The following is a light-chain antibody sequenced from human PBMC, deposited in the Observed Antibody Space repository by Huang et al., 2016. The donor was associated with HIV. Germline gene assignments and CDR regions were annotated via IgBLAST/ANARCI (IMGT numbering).Light chain of an antibody. V-gene: IGKV1-39*01. CDR1: QIISMS. J-gene: IGKJ5*01. Sequence: DIQMTQSPSSLSASVGDRVTITCRASQIISMSLNWYQHKPGKAPKLRIYAISNLQSGVPSRFSGSEAGTNFTLTISSLQPEDFATYYCQQTYRTPITFGQGTRLDIK. CDR2: AIS. CDR3: QQTYRTPIT.